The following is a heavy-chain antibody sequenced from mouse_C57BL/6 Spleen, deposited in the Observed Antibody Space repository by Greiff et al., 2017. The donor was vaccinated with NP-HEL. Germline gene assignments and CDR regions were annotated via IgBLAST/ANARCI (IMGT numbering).Heavy chain of an antibody. J-gene: IGHJ2*01. D-gene: IGHD2-12*01. CDR1: GYAFSSSW. CDR3: ARKDYNY. Sequence: QVQLKESGPELVKPGASVKISCKASGYAFSSSWMNWVKQRPGKGLEWIGRIYPGDGDTNYNGKFKGKATLTADKSSSTAYMQLSSLTSEDSAVYFCARKDYNYWGQGTTLTVSS. CDR2: IYPGDGDT. V-gene: IGHV1-82*01.